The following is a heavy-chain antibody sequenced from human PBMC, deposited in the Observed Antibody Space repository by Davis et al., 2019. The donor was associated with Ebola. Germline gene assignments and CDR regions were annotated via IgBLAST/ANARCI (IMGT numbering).Heavy chain of an antibody. D-gene: IGHD4-11*01. CDR3: ARSSMTTVIDY. Sequence: MPSETLSLTCTVSGGSISSGGYHWSWIRQHPGKGLEWIGYIYYSGSTYYNPSLKGRVTISVDTSKNQFSLKLSSVTAADTAVYYCARSSMTTVIDYWGQGTLVTVSS. J-gene: IGHJ4*02. V-gene: IGHV4-31*03. CDR1: GGSISSGGYH. CDR2: IYYSGST.